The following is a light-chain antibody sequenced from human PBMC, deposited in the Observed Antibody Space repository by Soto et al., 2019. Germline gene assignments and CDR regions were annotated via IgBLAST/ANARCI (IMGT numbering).Light chain of an antibody. CDR3: QAWDSSTAVYV. J-gene: IGLJ1*01. V-gene: IGLV3-1*01. CDR1: KLGDKY. CDR2: QDS. Sequence: SYELTQPPSVSVSPGQTASITCSGDKLGDKYACWYQQKPGQSPVLVIYQDSKRPSGIPERFSGSNSGNTATLTISGTQAMDEADYYCQAWDSSTAVYVFGAGTQRTVL.